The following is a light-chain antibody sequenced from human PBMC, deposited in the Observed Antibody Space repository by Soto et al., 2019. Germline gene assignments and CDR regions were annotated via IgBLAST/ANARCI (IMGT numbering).Light chain of an antibody. V-gene: IGKV3-15*01. J-gene: IGKJ5*01. CDR2: DAS. CDR1: QSVSSK. Sequence: EIVMTQSPATLSVSPGERATLSCRASQSVSSKLAWYQQKPGQAPRLLIYDASTRATGIPARFSGSGSGRDFTLTISGLEPEDFAVYYCQQYGSSPLISFGQGTRLEIK. CDR3: QQYGSSPLIS.